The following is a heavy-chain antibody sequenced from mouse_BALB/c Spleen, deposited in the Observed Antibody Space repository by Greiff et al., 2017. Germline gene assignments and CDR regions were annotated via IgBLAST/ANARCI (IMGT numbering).Heavy chain of an antibody. V-gene: IGHV5-17*02. CDR1: GFTFSSFG. CDR3: ARGNYLTDFDY. J-gene: IGHJ2*01. CDR2: ISSGSSTI. Sequence: EVKVVESGGGLVQPGGSRKLSCAASGFTFSSFGMHWVRQAPEKGLEWVAYISSGSSTIYYADTVKGRFTISRDNPKNTLFLQMTSLRSEDTAMYYCARGNYLTDFDYWGQGTTLTVSS. D-gene: IGHD2-1*01.